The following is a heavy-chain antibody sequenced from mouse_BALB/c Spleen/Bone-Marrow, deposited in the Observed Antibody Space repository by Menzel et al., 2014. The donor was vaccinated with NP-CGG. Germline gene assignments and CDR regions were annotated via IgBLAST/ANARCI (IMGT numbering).Heavy chain of an antibody. J-gene: IGHJ2*01. CDR3: ARCYYGNYFDY. D-gene: IGHD2-1*01. CDR2: INPSNGRT. Sequence: VQLQQSGAELEKPGSSVKLSCKASGYTFTSYWMHWVKQRPGQGLEWIGEINPSNGRTNYNEKFKSKATLTVDKSSSTAYMQLSSLTSEDSAVYYCARCYYGNYFDYWGQGPPLSAPS. CDR1: GYTFTSYW. V-gene: IGHV1S81*02.